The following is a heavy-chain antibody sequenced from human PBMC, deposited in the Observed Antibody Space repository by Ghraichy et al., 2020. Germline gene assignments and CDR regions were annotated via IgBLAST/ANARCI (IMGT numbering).Heavy chain of an antibody. J-gene: IGHJ4*02. CDR1: GGSISSSNW. Sequence: SETLSLTCAVSGGSISSSNWWSWVRQPPGKGLEWIGEIYHSGSTNYNPSLKSQVTISVDKSKNQFSLKLSSVTAADTAVYYCARDLYSSSCIDYWGQGTLVTVSS. CDR3: ARDLYSSSCIDY. CDR2: IYHSGST. D-gene: IGHD6-13*01. V-gene: IGHV4-4*02.